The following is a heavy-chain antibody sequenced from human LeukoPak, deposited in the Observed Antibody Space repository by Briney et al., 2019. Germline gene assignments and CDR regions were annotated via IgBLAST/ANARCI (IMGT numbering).Heavy chain of an antibody. D-gene: IGHD1-26*01. CDR2: ISSSGSII. CDR3: ARTGGSYPYYFEY. Sequence: GGSLRLPCAASGFTFSDYYMNWIRQAPGKGLEWVSYISSSGSIIYYADSVKGRFTISRDNAKNSLYLQMNSLRAEDTAVYYCARTGGSYPYYFEYWGQGTLVTVSS. V-gene: IGHV3-11*04. J-gene: IGHJ4*02. CDR1: GFTFSDYY.